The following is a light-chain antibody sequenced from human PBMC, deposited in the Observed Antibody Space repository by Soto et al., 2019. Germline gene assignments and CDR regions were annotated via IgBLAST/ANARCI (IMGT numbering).Light chain of an antibody. CDR3: CSYAGSSNVV. CDR1: SSDVGSYNL. CDR2: EGS. J-gene: IGLJ2*01. V-gene: IGLV2-23*01. Sequence: QSALTQPASVSGSPGQSITISCTGTSSDVGSYNLVSWYQQHPGKAPKLMIYEGSKRSSGVSNRCSGSKSGNTASLTISGLQAEDEADDYCCSYAGSSNVVFGGGTKLTVL.